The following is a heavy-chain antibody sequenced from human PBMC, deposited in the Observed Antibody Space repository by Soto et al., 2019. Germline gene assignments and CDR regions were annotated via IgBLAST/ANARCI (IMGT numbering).Heavy chain of an antibody. J-gene: IGHJ3*02. CDR1: GFTVSVNY. D-gene: IGHD3-10*01. CDR2: ISSGGST. Sequence: PSETLCLSSAASGFTVSVNYVNWVRQAPGKGLEWVSLISSGGSTYYADSVKGRFTISRDISKDTLYLQMESLRTDDTAVYYCARDLDRGAFDIWGQGTMVTV. CDR3: ARDLDRGAFDI. V-gene: IGHV3-53*01.